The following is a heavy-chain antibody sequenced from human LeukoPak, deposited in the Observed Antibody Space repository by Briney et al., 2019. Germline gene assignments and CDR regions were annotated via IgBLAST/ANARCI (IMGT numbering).Heavy chain of an antibody. CDR1: GFSFSSHW. CDR2: IKQDGNEK. J-gene: IGHJ4*02. Sequence: PSGGSLRLSCAASGFSFSSHWMSWVHQAPGKGLEWVANIKQDGNEKYYVDSVKGRFTISRDNAKNSLYLQMNSLRAEDTAVYYCARDKRADEGSKFDYWGQGTLVTVSS. D-gene: IGHD1-26*01. V-gene: IGHV3-7*03. CDR3: ARDKRADEGSKFDY.